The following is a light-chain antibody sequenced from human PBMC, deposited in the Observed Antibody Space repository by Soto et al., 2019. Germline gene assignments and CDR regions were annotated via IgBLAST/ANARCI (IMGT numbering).Light chain of an antibody. Sequence: EIVLTQSPGTLSLSPGERATFSCRASQSVSSAYLAWYQQKPGQAPRLLIYDVSSRATGIPDRFSGSGSGTDFTLTVSRLEPEDFAVYYCQQYGSSPETFGQGTKVDIK. CDR1: QSVSSAY. V-gene: IGKV3-20*01. J-gene: IGKJ1*01. CDR2: DVS. CDR3: QQYGSSPET.